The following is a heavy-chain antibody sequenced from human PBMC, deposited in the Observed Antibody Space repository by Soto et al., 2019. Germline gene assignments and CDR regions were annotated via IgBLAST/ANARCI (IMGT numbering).Heavy chain of an antibody. D-gene: IGHD3-3*01. CDR2: VYYSGST. V-gene: IGHV4-39*01. Sequence: SETLSLTCTVSGGLISSGTYCWGWIRQPPGKGLEWIGSVYYSGSTYYNPSLKSRVTISVDTSKNQFSLKLISVTAADTAMYYCARQEGYDVLSGFYLYYVDYWGQGTPVTVSS. CDR3: ARQEGYDVLSGFYLYYVDY. CDR1: GGLISSGTYC. J-gene: IGHJ4*02.